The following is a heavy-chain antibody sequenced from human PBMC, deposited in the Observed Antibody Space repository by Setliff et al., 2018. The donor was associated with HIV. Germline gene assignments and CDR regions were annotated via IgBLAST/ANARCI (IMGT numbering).Heavy chain of an antibody. CDR3: ARGGGYSYGFLTRRNWFDP. D-gene: IGHD5-18*01. CDR2: INHSGST. J-gene: IGHJ5*02. CDR1: GYSISSGYY. Sequence: ASETLSLTCAVSGYSISSGYYWGWIRQPPGKGLEWIGEINHSGSTNYNPSLKSRVTISVDTSKNQFSLKLSSVTAADTAVYYCARGGGYSYGFLTRRNWFDPWGQGTLVTVSS. V-gene: IGHV4-38-2*01.